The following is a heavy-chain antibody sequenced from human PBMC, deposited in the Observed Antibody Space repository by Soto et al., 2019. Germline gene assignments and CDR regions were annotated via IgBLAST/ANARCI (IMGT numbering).Heavy chain of an antibody. D-gene: IGHD3-10*01. CDR1: GGSISSYY. J-gene: IGHJ5*02. CDR3: ARCAGTYYYGSGSKNWFDP. CDR2: IYYSGST. Sequence: PSETLSLTCTVSGGSISSYYWSWIRQPPGKGLEWIGYIYYSGSTNYNPSLKSRVTISVDTSKNQFSLKLSSVTAADTAVYYCARCAGTYYYGSGSKNWFDPWGQGTLVTVSS. V-gene: IGHV4-59*08.